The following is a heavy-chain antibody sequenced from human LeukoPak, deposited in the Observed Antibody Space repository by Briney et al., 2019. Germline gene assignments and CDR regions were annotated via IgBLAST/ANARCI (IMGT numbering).Heavy chain of an antibody. D-gene: IGHD6-13*01. CDR1: GYIFTGYY. CDR3: ARGYRSSAYIS. Sequence: ASVKVSCKASGYIFTGYYIHWVRQAPGQGLEWMVWINPKSGDTNYAQKFQGRITMTRDTPISAAYMELSSLTSDDTAVYYCARGYRSSAYISWGQGTLATVSS. CDR2: INPKSGDT. J-gene: IGHJ5*02. V-gene: IGHV1-2*02.